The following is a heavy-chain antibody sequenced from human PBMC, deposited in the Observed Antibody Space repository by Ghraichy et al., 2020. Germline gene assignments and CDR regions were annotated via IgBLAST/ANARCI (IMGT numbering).Heavy chain of an antibody. CDR3: VKKGGAVTTPFYFDC. V-gene: IGHV3-64D*06. J-gene: IGHJ4*02. D-gene: IGHD4-17*01. CDR2: ITNSGDRT. CDR1: GFTFSSYA. Sequence: GGSLRLSCSASGFTFSSYAMLWVRQAPGKRMEFVSGITNSGDRTSYADSVKGRFTISRDNSKNTLYLQMSSLRAEDTAVYYCVKKGGAVTTPFYFDCWGQGSLVTVSS.